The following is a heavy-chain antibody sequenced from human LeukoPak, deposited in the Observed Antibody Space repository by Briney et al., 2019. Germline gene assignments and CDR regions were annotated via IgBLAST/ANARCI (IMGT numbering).Heavy chain of an antibody. J-gene: IGHJ6*03. CDR2: ISSSSSYI. CDR3: AKGDGGPYYYYMDV. D-gene: IGHD2-15*01. Sequence: GGSLRLSCGASGFTFSSYSMHWVRQAPGKGLEWVSCISSSSSYIYYADSVKGRFTISRDNAKNSLYLQMNSLRAEDTALYYCAKGDGGPYYYYMDVWGKGTTVTISS. CDR1: GFTFSSYS. V-gene: IGHV3-21*04.